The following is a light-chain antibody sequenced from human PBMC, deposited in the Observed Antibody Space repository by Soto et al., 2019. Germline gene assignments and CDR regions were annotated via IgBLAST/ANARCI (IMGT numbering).Light chain of an antibody. CDR2: GAS. V-gene: IGKV3-20*01. Sequence: VFTPSPGTLSLSPGDRATLSFGASQSVTSKLAWYQQKPGQAPRLLIYGASNRATGIPDRFSGSGSGTDFTLTISRLEPEDFAVYYCQQYGNSGTFGQGTKVDIK. CDR1: QSVTSK. J-gene: IGKJ1*01. CDR3: QQYGNSGT.